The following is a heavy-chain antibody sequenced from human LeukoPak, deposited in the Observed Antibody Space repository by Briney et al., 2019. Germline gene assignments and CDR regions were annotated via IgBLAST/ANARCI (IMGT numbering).Heavy chain of an antibody. CDR3: ARDPNGDYIGAFEF. Sequence: PGGSLRLSCAASGFTFSSYAMSWVRQAPGKGLEWVSAITSGGAPRYADSVKGRFTISSDNSKNTLNLQMNSLTAEDTAQYCCARDPNGDYIGAFEFWGQGTGVTVSS. CDR1: GFTFSSYA. CDR2: ITSGGAP. J-gene: IGHJ3*01. V-gene: IGHV3-23*01. D-gene: IGHD4-17*01.